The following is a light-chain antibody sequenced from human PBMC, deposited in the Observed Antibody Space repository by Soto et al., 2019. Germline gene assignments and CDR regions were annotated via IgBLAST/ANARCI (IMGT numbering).Light chain of an antibody. J-gene: IGKJ5*01. Sequence: VLTQPPAPRSLSPGERDTLSCRASQSIHTSLDWYQQNPGQPPRLVVYDSTLGANGVPDRFGGSRSGTEFTLPSINQAPEYFAVYYGQQRIVWPPITFGQGTRLEI. CDR2: DST. CDR3: QQRIVWPPIT. CDR1: QSIHTS. V-gene: IGKV3-11*01.